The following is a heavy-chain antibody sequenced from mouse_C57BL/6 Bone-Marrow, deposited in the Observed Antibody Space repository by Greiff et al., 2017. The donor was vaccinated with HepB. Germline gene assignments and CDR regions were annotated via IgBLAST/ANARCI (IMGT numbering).Heavy chain of an antibody. V-gene: IGHV1-19*01. CDR2: INPYNGGT. CDR3: ARNPHYGSSYWYVDV. Sequence: EVQLQQSGPVLVKPGASVKMSCKASGYTFTDYYMNWVKQSHGKSLEWIGVINPYNGGTSYNQKFKGKATLTVDKSSSTAYMELNSLTSEDSAVYYCARNPHYGSSYWYVDVWGTGTTVTVSS. CDR1: GYTFTDYY. J-gene: IGHJ1*03. D-gene: IGHD1-1*01.